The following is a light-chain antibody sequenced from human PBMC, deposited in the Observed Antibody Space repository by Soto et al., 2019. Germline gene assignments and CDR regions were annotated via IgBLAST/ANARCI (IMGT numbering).Light chain of an antibody. Sequence: DIQMTPSPSSLSASVGDRVTITCRASQSISTYLNWYQQKPGKAPNLLIYAASSLQSGVPSRFSGSGSGTDFTLTISSLQPEDFATYYCQQSYNSLLLTFGGGTKVEIK. CDR3: QQSYNSLLLT. CDR2: AAS. V-gene: IGKV1-39*01. CDR1: QSISTY. J-gene: IGKJ4*01.